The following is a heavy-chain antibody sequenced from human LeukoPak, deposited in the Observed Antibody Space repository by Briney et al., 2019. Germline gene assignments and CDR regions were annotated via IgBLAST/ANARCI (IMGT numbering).Heavy chain of an antibody. CDR1: GGTFSSYA. D-gene: IGHD3-10*01. V-gene: IGHV1-69*13. CDR2: IIPIFGTA. J-gene: IGHJ5*02. CDR3: ARIKEGYGSGSYMFDP. Sequence: GASVKVSCKASGGTFSSYAISWVRQAPGQGLEWMGGIIPIFGTANYAQKFQGRVTITADESTSTAYMELSSLRSEDTAVYYCARIKEGYGSGSYMFDPWGQGTLVTVSS.